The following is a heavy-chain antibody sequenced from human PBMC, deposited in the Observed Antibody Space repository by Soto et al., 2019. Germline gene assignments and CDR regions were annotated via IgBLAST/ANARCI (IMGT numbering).Heavy chain of an antibody. Sequence: PSETLSLTCTVSGGSISSSRYYWGWIRQPPGKGLEWIGSSLYTGNTFYNPSLESRVTISVDTSKNQFSLKLYSVTAADTAVYYCARHGAEKQWLTPYYWCYYGLDVWGQGTTVTVSS. CDR1: GGSISSSRYY. V-gene: IGHV4-39*01. CDR2: SLYTGNT. J-gene: IGHJ6*02. CDR3: ARHGAEKQWLTPYYWCYYGLDV. D-gene: IGHD6-19*01.